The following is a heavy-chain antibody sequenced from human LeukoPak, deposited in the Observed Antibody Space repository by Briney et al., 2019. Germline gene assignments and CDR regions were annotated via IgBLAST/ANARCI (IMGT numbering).Heavy chain of an antibody. CDR2: ITSRGAA. Sequence: GGSLRLSCAASGFTFSAYAVMWVRQAPGQGLEWVSAITSRGAARYADSVKGRFTISRDNSKNMLYLEMHSLRAEDTARYFCARDPNGDYIGAFEFWGQGTGVTLSS. CDR1: GFTFSAYA. J-gene: IGHJ3*01. V-gene: IGHV3-23*01. D-gene: IGHD4-17*01. CDR3: ARDPNGDYIGAFEF.